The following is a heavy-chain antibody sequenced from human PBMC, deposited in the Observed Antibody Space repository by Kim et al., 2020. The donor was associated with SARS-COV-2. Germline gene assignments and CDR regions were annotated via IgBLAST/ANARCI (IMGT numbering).Heavy chain of an antibody. CDR3: ARVARGVRGVIGKVDY. Sequence: SETLSLTCTVSGGSISSGGYYWSWIRQHPGKGLEWIGYIYYSGSTYYNPSLKSRVTISVDTSKNQFSLKLSSVTAADTAVYYCARVARGVRGVIGKVDYWGQGTLVTVSS. D-gene: IGHD3-10*01. J-gene: IGHJ4*02. CDR1: GGSISSGGYY. V-gene: IGHV4-31*03. CDR2: IYYSGST.